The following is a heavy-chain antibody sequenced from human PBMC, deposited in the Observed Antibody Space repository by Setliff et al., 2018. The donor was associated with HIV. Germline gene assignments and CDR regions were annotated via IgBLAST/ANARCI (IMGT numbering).Heavy chain of an antibody. Sequence: GGSLRLSCTGSGFTFGDYAVSWVRQAPGKGLVWVGFIRSQAYGGTAEYAASVKGRFTISRDDTKKTVNLQIHKAGGEDTAVYYCATAFEYSGSGGSPIYCFYYYVDVWGKGTPVTVSS. V-gene: IGHV3-49*04. CDR1: GFTFGDYA. D-gene: IGHD1-26*01. J-gene: IGHJ6*03. CDR2: IRSQAYGGTA. CDR3: ATAFEYSGSGGSPIYCFYYYVDV.